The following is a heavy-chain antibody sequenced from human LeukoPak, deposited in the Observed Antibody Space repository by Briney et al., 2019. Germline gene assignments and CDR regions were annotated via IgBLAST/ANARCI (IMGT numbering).Heavy chain of an antibody. J-gene: IGHJ6*03. CDR2: IYYSGST. Sequence: SETLSLTCTVSGGSISSSSYYWGWIRQPPGKGLEWIGSIYYSGSTYYNPSLKSRITISVDTSKNQFSLKLSSVTAADTAVHYCARHAGHSSGWYYYYYYMDVWGKGTTVTVSS. CDR1: GGSISSSSYY. D-gene: IGHD6-19*01. CDR3: ARHAGHSSGWYYYYYYMDV. V-gene: IGHV4-39*01.